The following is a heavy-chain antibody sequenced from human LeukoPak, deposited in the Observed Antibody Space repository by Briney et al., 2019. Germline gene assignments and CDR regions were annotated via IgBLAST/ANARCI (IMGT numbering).Heavy chain of an antibody. V-gene: IGHV1-18*01. J-gene: IGHJ4*02. CDR3: ARGFYDSSGYPTPSDY. Sequence: ASVKVSCKASGYTFTSYGISWVRQAPGQGLEWVGWISAYNGNTNYAQKLQGRVTMTTDTSTSTAYMELRSLRSDDTAMYYYARGFYDSSGYPTPSDYWGQGTLVTVSS. CDR2: ISAYNGNT. D-gene: IGHD3-22*01. CDR1: GYTFTSYG.